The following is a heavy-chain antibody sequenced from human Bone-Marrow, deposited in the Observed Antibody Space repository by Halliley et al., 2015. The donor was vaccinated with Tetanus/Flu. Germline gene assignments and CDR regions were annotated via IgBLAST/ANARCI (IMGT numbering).Heavy chain of an antibody. CDR3: ARGVRGVIFTTPILFFDS. Sequence: TLSLTCAVYGGSINGYYWSWIRQAPGQGLEWNGDINQSGRTNHNAPLTGRVRLSIDTAKSQFSLRLTSVTAADTEVYYCARGVRGVIFTTPILFFDSWAQGSLVPVSS. CDR2: INQSGRT. CDR1: GGSINGYY. V-gene: IGHV4-34*01. J-gene: IGHJ4*02. D-gene: IGHD3-10*02.